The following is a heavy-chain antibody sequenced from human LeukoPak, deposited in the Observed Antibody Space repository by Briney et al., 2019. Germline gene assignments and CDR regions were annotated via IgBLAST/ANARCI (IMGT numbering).Heavy chain of an antibody. V-gene: IGHV1-2*02. J-gene: IGHJ3*02. Sequence: GASVTLSFTASTATFTIYAISWVRQAPGQGLEWMGWINTNSGGTNYAQKFRGRGTMTRDTSIGKAYMELSRLRSDDTAVYYCARDLFGGMETTLRHYQAPDAFDIWGQGTMVTVSS. D-gene: IGHD3-10*02. CDR3: ARDLFGGMETTLRHYQAPDAFDI. CDR2: INTNSGGT. CDR1: TATFTIYA.